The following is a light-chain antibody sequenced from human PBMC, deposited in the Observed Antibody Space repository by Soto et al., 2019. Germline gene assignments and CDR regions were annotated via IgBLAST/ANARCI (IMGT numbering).Light chain of an antibody. CDR1: QSVSSY. J-gene: IGKJ2*01. V-gene: IGKV3-11*01. CDR2: DAS. CDR3: LQRSNWPPYT. Sequence: EIVLTQSPATLSLSPGDRATLSCRASQSVSSYLAWYQQKPGQAPRLLIYDASNMATGIPAMFSGSGSWTDFTITISCLEPEDFAIYYCLQRSNWPPYTFGQGTNLASK.